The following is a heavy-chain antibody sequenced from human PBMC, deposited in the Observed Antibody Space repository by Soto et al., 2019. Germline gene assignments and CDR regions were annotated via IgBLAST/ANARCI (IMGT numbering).Heavy chain of an antibody. J-gene: IGHJ5*02. D-gene: IGHD3-10*01. V-gene: IGHV4-30-4*01. CDR2: IYYSGST. Sequence: QVQLQESGPGLVKPSQTLSLTCTVSGGSISSGDYYWSWIRQPPGKGLEWIGYIYYSGSTYYNPSLKSRVTISVDTSKIQFSLKLSSVTAADTAVYYCARERSTYYYGSGSYNWFDPWGQGTLVTVSS. CDR3: ARERSTYYYGSGSYNWFDP. CDR1: GGSISSGDYY.